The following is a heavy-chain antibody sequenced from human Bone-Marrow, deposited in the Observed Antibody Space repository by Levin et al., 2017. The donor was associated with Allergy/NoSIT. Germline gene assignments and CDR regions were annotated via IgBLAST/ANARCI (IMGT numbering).Heavy chain of an antibody. CDR1: RFTLGSYA. CDR3: AKGQTTLTLYNWFDP. D-gene: IGHD1-1*01. V-gene: IGHV3-23*01. Sequence: PGGSLRLSCAASRFTLGSYAMSWVRQAPGKGLEWVSTINGIDGSAYYADSVKGRFTISRDSSKNTLYLQMNGLRAEDTATYYCAKGQTTLTLYNWFDPWGQGTLVTVSS. CDR2: INGIDGSA. J-gene: IGHJ5*02.